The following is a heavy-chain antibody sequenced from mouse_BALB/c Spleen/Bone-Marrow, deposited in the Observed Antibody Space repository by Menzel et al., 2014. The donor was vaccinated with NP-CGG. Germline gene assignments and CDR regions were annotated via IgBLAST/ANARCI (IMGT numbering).Heavy chain of an antibody. J-gene: IGHJ3*01. CDR3: ARHAYYDQTEVSFVC. CDR1: GFSSSNYG. Sequence: EVMLVESGGGLVKSGGSLKLSCAASGFSSSNYGMSWLRQTPEKRLEWVATISGDGRYTFYSDSVKGRFTISRDNAKNNLYLQLSSLRSEDTALYYCARHAYYDQTEVSFVCWGQGTLVTVSA. CDR2: ISGDGRYT. D-gene: IGHD2-4*01. V-gene: IGHV5-9-2*01.